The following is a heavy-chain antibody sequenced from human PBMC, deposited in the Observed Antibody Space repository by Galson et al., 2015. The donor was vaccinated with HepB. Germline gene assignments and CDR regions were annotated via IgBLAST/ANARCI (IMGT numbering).Heavy chain of an antibody. CDR1: GFTFSDYY. J-gene: IGHJ4*02. CDR3: ARDRSSGWCGEYAY. V-gene: IGHV3-11*06. Sequence: SLRLSCAASGFTFSDYYMSWIRQAPGKGLEWVSYISSSSSYTNYADSVKGRFTISRDNAKNSLYLQMNSLRAEDTAVYYCARDRSSGWCGEYAYWGQGTLVTVSS. D-gene: IGHD6-19*01. CDR2: ISSSSSYT.